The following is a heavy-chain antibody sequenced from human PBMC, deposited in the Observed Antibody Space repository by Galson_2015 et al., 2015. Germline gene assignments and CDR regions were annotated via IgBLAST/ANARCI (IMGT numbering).Heavy chain of an antibody. CDR1: GFTFSNAW. J-gene: IGHJ6*02. CDR2: VKSRADGGIT. Sequence: SLRLSCAASGFTFSNAWMSWVRQSPGKGLEWVGRVKSRADGGITDFAAPVKDRFTISRDDSKNTLYLQMNNLKDEDTAVYYCSTKSVTPAVFAFYYYGFDIWGLGTTVTVSS. CDR3: STKSVTPAVFAFYYYGFDI. V-gene: IGHV3-15*01. D-gene: IGHD4-11*01.